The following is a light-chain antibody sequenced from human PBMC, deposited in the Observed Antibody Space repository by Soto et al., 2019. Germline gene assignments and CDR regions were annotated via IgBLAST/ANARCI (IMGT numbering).Light chain of an antibody. CDR2: DVS. J-gene: IGLJ1*01. V-gene: IGLV2-11*01. CDR1: SSDVGIYNY. Sequence: QSALTQPRSVSGSPGQSVTISCTGTSSDVGIYNYVSWYQHHPGKAPKLMIYDVSKRPSGVPDRFSGSKSGNTASLTISGLQAEDEADYFYCSYAGSYTYVFGTGTKLTVL. CDR3: CSYAGSYTYV.